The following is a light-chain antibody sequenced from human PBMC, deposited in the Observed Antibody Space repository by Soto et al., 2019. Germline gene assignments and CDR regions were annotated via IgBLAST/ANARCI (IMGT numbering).Light chain of an antibody. CDR1: QSISSY. J-gene: IGKJ1*01. CDR3: QQSYSTIRT. Sequence: DIQMTQSPSSLSASVGDRVTITCRASQSISSYLNWYQQKPGKAPNLLIYAASILQSGVPSRFSGSGSGTDFTLTTSSLQPEDFATYYCQQSYSTIRTFGQGTKVDIX. CDR2: AAS. V-gene: IGKV1-39*01.